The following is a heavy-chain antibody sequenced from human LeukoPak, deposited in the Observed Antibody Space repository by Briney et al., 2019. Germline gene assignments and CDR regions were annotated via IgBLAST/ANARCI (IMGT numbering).Heavy chain of an antibody. CDR3: AKPYYYESSGYPPLLDY. V-gene: IGHV3-23*01. D-gene: IGHD3-22*01. CDR1: GFTFSSYT. CDR2: ISASGSST. J-gene: IGHJ4*02. Sequence: GGSLRLSCAASGFTFSSYTMSWVRQAPGEGLEWVSAISASGSSTYYADSVKGRFTISRDNSKNTLYLQMNSLRAEDTAVYYCAKPYYYESSGYPPLLDYWGQGTLVTVSS.